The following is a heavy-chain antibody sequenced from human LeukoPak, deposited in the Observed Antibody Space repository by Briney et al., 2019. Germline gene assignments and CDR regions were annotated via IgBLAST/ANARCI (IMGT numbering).Heavy chain of an antibody. CDR2: IYHSEST. J-gene: IGHJ4*02. D-gene: IGHD2-2*02. Sequence: NSSETLSLTCAVSGYSISSGYYWGWIRQPPGKGLEWIGSIYHSESTYYNPSLKSRVTISVDTSKNQFSLKLSSVTAADTAVYYCARLGVVPAAISIDYWGQGTLVTVSS. CDR1: GYSISSGYY. CDR3: ARLGVVPAAISIDY. V-gene: IGHV4-38-2*01.